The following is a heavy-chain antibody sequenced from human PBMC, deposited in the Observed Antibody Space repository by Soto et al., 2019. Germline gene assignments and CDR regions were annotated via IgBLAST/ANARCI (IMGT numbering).Heavy chain of an antibody. CDR2: ISRSGTT. CDR3: ATSLWFGTQVEL. V-gene: IGHV4-34*01. D-gene: IGHD3-10*01. J-gene: IGHJ5*02. CDR1: GGYFNDNY. Sequence: QVQLQQWGAGLLKPSETLSLSCAVYGGYFNDNYYTWFRQPPGKGLEWIGEISRSGTTKYIPCLKRRASISFDTSKTQVSLKVTSVTAADTAVYYCATSLWFGTQVELWGQGALVTVSS.